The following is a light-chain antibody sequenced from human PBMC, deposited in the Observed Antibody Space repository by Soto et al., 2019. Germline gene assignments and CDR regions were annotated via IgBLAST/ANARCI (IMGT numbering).Light chain of an antibody. V-gene: IGLV2-14*01. Sequence: QSALTQPASVSGSPGQSITMSCTGTSSDVGAYNYVSWYQHHPGKAPKVMIYEVNNRPSGVSIRFSGSKSGNTASLTISGLQAEDEADYYCSSYTSSSTLRVFGGGTKLTVL. CDR1: SSDVGAYNY. CDR2: EVN. J-gene: IGLJ3*02. CDR3: SSYTSSSTLRV.